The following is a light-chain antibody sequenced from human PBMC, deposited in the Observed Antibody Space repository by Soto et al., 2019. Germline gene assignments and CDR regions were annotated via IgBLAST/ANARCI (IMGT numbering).Light chain of an antibody. CDR3: QQYGSSQT. V-gene: IGKV3-20*01. CDR1: QNIHTF. J-gene: IGKJ1*01. Sequence: IVLTQSPGTLSLSPGERATLSCRASQNIHTFLAWFQQKPGQAPRLLIYAASSRATGIPDRFSGSGSGTDFSLTISRLEPEDFAVYYCQQYGSSQTFGQGTKVDIK. CDR2: AAS.